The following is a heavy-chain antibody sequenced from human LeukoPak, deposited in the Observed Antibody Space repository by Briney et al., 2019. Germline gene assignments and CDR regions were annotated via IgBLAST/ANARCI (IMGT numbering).Heavy chain of an antibody. CDR3: ARQMGSFDY. J-gene: IGHJ4*02. CDR1: GDSVPSNSAA. D-gene: IGHD1-26*01. Sequence: SQTLSLTCAISGDSVPSNSAAWNWLRQSPSRGLEWLGRTYYRSKWYIDYAVSVKSRLTISPDTSKNQFSLQLNSVTPEDTAVYYCARQMGSFDYWGQGTLVTVSS. CDR2: TYYRSKWYI. V-gene: IGHV6-1*01.